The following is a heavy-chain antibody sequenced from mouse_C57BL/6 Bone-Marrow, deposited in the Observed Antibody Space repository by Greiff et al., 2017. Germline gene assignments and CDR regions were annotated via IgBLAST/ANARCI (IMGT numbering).Heavy chain of an antibody. Sequence: DVMLVESGGDLVKPGGSLKLSCAASGFTFSSYGMSWVRQTPDKRLEWVATIRSGGSYTYYPDSVKGRFTISRDNAKNTLYLQRRGLEAEDTSIYYGAKRGITPFASWGQGTLVTVSA. CDR2: IRSGGSYT. J-gene: IGHJ3*01. D-gene: IGHD2-4*01. CDR3: AKRGITPFAS. V-gene: IGHV5-6*02. CDR1: GFTFSSYG.